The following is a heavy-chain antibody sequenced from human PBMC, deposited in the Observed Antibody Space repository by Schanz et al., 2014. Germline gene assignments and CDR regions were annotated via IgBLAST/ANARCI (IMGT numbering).Heavy chain of an antibody. J-gene: IGHJ4*02. CDR1: GFTFNSYA. D-gene: IGHD2-2*01. Sequence: VQLVESGGGVVQPGGSLRLSCAASGFTFNSYAFHWVRQAPGKGLEWVASINQDGYDKHYVDSVEGRFTISRDNAKKSLYLQMNTLRAEDTALYYCAKVAPAATYLDSWGLGTLVTVSS. CDR2: INQDGYDK. CDR3: AKVAPAATYLDS. V-gene: IGHV3-7*03.